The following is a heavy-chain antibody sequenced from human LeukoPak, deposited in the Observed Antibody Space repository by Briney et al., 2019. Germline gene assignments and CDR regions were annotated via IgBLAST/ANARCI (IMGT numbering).Heavy chain of an antibody. D-gene: IGHD3-10*01. Sequence: GGSLRLSCAASGFTFSSYAMHWVRQAPGKGLEWVSSISSSSSYIYYADSVKGRFTISRDNAKNSLYLQMNSLRAEDTAVYYCAGTYGSGSYSDYWGQGTLVTVSS. V-gene: IGHV3-21*01. CDR2: ISSSSSYI. CDR3: AGTYGSGSYSDY. J-gene: IGHJ4*02. CDR1: GFTFSSYA.